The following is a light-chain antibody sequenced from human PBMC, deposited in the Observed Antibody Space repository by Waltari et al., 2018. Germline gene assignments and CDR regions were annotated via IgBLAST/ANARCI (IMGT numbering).Light chain of an antibody. V-gene: IGLV1-44*01. CDR2: RND. J-gene: IGLJ2*01. CDR3: AAWDDSLSGHWV. Sequence: QSALTQPPSASGTPGQRVPISCSGSSSNIGTNLVNWYQQPPGKAPKLLVYRNDPRPSGVPDRFSGSKSGTSASLAISGLQSEDEADYYCAAWDDSLSGHWVFGGGTKVTVL. CDR1: SSNIGTNL.